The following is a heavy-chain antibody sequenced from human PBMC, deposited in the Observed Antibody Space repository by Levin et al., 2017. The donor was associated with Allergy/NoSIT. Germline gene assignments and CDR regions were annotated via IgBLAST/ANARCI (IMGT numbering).Heavy chain of an antibody. CDR2: INTNTGNP. CDR1: GYTFTSYA. CDR3: ARDTRRIAAAEKSNWFDP. D-gene: IGHD6-13*01. J-gene: IGHJ5*02. Sequence: GASVKVSCKASGYTFTSYAMNWVRQAPGQGLEWMGWINTNTGNPTYAQGFTGRFVFSLDTSVSTAYLQISSLKAEDTAVYYCARDTRRIAAAEKSNWFDPWGQGTLVTVSS. V-gene: IGHV7-4-1*02.